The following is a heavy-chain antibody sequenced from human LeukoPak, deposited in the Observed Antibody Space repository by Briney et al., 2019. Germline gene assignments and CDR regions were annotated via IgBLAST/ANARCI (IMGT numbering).Heavy chain of an antibody. V-gene: IGHV4-59*12. CDR2: SYYSGST. CDR1: GGSISSYY. Sequence: SETLSLTCSVSGGSISSYYWSWIRQPPGKGLEYIGYSYYSGSTDYNPSLKSRVTISVDTSKNQLSLKLSSVTAADTAVYYCAKKQESDVIDYWGQGTLVTVSS. CDR3: AKKQESDVIDY. J-gene: IGHJ4*02.